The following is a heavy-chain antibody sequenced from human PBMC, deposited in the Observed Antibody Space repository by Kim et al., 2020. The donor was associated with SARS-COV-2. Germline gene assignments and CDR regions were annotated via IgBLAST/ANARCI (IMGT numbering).Heavy chain of an antibody. CDR2: ISGSGGST. J-gene: IGHJ6*02. CDR1: GFTFSSYA. CDR3: AKDSMVRGVIWHYYNSAMDV. Sequence: GGSLRLSCAASGFTFSSYAMSWVRQAPGKGLEWVSAISGSGGSTYYADSVKGRFTISRDNSKNTLYLQMNSLRAEDTAVYYCAKDSMVRGVIWHYYNSAMDVWGPGTPVTVS. V-gene: IGHV3-23*01. D-gene: IGHD3-10*01.